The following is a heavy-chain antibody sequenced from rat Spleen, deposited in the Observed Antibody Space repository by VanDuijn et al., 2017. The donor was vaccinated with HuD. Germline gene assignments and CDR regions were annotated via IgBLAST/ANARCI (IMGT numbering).Heavy chain of an antibody. V-gene: IGHV10-4*01. D-gene: IGHD1-3*01. CDR2: ISIKTHNYAT. J-gene: IGHJ2*01. CDR1: GFDFNNYA. CDR3: TPFSD. Sequence: EVQVVESGGGLVQPKGSLKLSCAASGFDFNNYAMSWVRQAPGKGLDWVASISIKTHNYATLYTDSVKGRFTISRDDSQRMVYLQMNNLKTEDTALYYCTPFSDWGQGVMVTVSS.